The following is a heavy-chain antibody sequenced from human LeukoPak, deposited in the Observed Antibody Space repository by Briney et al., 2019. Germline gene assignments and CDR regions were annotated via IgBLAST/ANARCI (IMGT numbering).Heavy chain of an antibody. CDR3: ARWVAASSIDY. J-gene: IGHJ4*02. CDR1: GGSFSSYY. CDR2: IYYSGST. V-gene: IGHV4-59*08. D-gene: IGHD6-13*01. Sequence: SETLSLTCTVSGGSFSSYYWSWIRQPPGKGLEWIGYIYYSGSTDHNPSLKSRVTISIDTSKKQFSLKLRTVTAADTAVYYCARWVAASSIDYWGQGTLVTVSS.